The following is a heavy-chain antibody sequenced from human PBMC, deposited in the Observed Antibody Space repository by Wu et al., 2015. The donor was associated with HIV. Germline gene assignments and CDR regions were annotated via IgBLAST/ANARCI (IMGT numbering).Heavy chain of an antibody. D-gene: IGHD2-8*01. Sequence: QVQLVQSGAEVKKPGSSVRVSCKASGGSLNTFAITWVRQAPGQGLEWVGGTIPIFGTPEYARKFQGRVTIDTDESTNTAYMEVRSLRSEDTARYYCARDVNGMDVWGQGTTVIVSS. J-gene: IGHJ6*02. CDR1: GGSLNTFA. CDR2: TIPIFGTP. CDR3: ARDVNGMDV. V-gene: IGHV1-69*05.